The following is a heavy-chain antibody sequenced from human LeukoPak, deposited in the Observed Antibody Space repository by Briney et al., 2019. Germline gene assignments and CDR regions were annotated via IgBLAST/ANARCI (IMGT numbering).Heavy chain of an antibody. J-gene: IGHJ4*02. CDR2: IIPIFGTA. CDR1: GGTFSSYA. D-gene: IGHD5-24*01. CDR3: AREDRDGPAPY. V-gene: IGHV1-69*05. Sequence: SVKVSCKASGGTFSSYAISWVRQAPGQGLEWMGGIIPIFGTANYAQKFQGRVTITTDESTSTDYMEMSRLRSEHAAVYYCAREDRDGPAPYWGQGTLVTVSS.